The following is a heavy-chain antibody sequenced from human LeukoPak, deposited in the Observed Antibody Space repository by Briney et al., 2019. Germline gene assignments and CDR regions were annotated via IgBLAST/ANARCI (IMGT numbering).Heavy chain of an antibody. Sequence: GASVRVSCMASGGTFSSHAISWVRQAPGQGLEWMGGIIPIFGTADYAQKFQGRVTFTADESTSTAYMELSSLRSEDTALYYCARDDRGIAALRNSYFYYMDVWGKGTTVTVSS. CDR2: IIPIFGTA. CDR1: GGTFSSHA. D-gene: IGHD6-13*01. J-gene: IGHJ6*03. CDR3: ARDDRGIAALRNSYFYYMDV. V-gene: IGHV1-69*13.